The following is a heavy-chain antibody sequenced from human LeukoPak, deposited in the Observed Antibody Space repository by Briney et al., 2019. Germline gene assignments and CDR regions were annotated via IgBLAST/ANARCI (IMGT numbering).Heavy chain of an antibody. CDR1: GYTFTSYG. D-gene: IGHD3-22*01. CDR3: ARVRSSGYYPYYFDY. CDR2: ISAYNGNT. J-gene: IGHJ4*02. Sequence: EASVKVSFKASGYTFTSYGISWVRQAPGQGLEWMGWISAYNGNTNYAQKLQGRVTMTTDISTSTAYMELRSLRSDDTAVYYCARVRSSGYYPYYFDYWGQGTLVTVSS. V-gene: IGHV1-18*01.